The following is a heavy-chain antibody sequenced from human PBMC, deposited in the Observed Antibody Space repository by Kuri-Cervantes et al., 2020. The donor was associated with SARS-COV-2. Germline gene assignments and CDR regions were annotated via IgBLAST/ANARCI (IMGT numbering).Heavy chain of an antibody. CDR2: IFYTGST. V-gene: IGHV4-39*01. CDR3: ARQAECC. D-gene: IGHD3-3*01. Sequence: SETLSLTCTVSGGSIGSSRFYWGWIRQSPGKGLEWIGSIFYTGSTYHNPSLKSRVTISVDTSQKQLSLKLNSVTAADTAVYYCARQAECCWGQGTLVTVSS. J-gene: IGHJ4*02. CDR1: GGSIGSSRFY.